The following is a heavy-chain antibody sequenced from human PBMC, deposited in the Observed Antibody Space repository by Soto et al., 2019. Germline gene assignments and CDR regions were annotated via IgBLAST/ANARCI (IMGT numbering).Heavy chain of an antibody. J-gene: IGHJ4*02. CDR2: IKPDGSEK. Sequence: EVQLVESGGGLVQPGGSLRLSCAASGFTFSSYWMTWVRQAPGKGLEWVANIKPDGSEKYYVDSVKGRFTISRDNAKNSLYLQMNSLRAEDTAVYYCATHPYSSGWYCWGQGTLVTVSS. CDR1: GFTFSSYW. D-gene: IGHD6-13*01. V-gene: IGHV3-7*02. CDR3: ATHPYSSGWYC.